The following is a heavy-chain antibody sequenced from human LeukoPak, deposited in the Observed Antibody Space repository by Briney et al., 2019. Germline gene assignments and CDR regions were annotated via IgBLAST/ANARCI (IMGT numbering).Heavy chain of an antibody. CDR1: GFTFNTYT. Sequence: PGGSLRLSCAASGFTFNTYTMNWVRQAPGKGLEWVSAISNNGGYTYYADSVQGRFTISRDNSKSTLCLQMNSLRAEDTAVYYCAKQLGYCSDGSCYFPYWGQGTLVTVSS. V-gene: IGHV3-23*01. CDR2: ISNNGGYT. J-gene: IGHJ4*02. CDR3: AKQLGYCSDGSCYFPY. D-gene: IGHD2-15*01.